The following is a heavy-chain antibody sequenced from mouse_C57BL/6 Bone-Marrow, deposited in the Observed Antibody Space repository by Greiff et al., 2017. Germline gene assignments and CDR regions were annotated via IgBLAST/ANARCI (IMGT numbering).Heavy chain of an antibody. Sequence: QVQLKESGPGLVQPSQCLSITCTVSGFSLTSYGVPWVRQSPGKGLEWLGVIWSGGSTAYNAAFISSLSISKDNSKSQVFFKMNSLQADDTAIYYCGRKRYDYYDMDYWGQGTSVTVSS. CDR1: GFSLTSYG. J-gene: IGHJ4*01. CDR2: IWSGGST. V-gene: IGHV2-2*01. CDR3: GRKRYDYYDMDY.